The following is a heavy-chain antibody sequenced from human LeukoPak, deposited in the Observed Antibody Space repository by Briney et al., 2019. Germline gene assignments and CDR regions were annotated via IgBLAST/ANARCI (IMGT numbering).Heavy chain of an antibody. CDR2: ISGSGGST. D-gene: IGHD2-2*01. Sequence: PGGSLRLSCIASGFTFSTYWMHWVRQAPGKGLEWVSAISGSGGSTYYADSVKGRFTISRDNSKNTLYLQMNSLRAEDTAVYYCAKGPDIWCSSTSCHHPWYFDLWGRGTLVTVSS. J-gene: IGHJ2*01. CDR1: GFTFSTYW. CDR3: AKGPDIWCSSTSCHHPWYFDL. V-gene: IGHV3-23*01.